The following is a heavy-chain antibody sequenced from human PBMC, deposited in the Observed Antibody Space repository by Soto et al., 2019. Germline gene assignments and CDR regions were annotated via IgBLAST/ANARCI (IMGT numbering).Heavy chain of an antibody. CDR2: VSFDGSNK. CDR3: ARDYSTTAPFDY. J-gene: IGHJ4*02. CDR1: GFTFSTYT. D-gene: IGHD2-21*01. Sequence: GGSLRLSCAASGFTFSTYTLHWVRQAPGKGLEWVAVVSFDGSNKYYADSLEGRFTISRDNSKNTLYLEMNSLRAEDTAVYYCARDYSTTAPFDYWGQGTLVTVSS. V-gene: IGHV3-30-3*01.